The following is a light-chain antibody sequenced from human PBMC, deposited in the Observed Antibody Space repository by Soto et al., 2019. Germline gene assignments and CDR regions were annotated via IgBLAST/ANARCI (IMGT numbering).Light chain of an antibody. CDR3: QSYDSSLSGYVI. CDR1: SSNIGTPYD. Sequence: QSVLTQPPSVSGAPGQRVTISCTGRSSNIGTPYDVHWYQQLPGTAPKLLIYGNSNRPSGVPDRFSGSKSGTSASLAITGLQAEDEADYYCQSYDSSLSGYVIFGGGPKLTVL. J-gene: IGLJ2*01. V-gene: IGLV1-40*01. CDR2: GNS.